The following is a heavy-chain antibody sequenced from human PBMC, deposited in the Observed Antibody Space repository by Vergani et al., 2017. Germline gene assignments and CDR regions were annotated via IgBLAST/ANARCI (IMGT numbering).Heavy chain of an antibody. Sequence: QVQLQESGPGLVKPSETLSLTCTVSGGSISSYYWSWIRQPPGKGLEWIGYIYSGSTNSNPSLKSRVTISVDTSKNQFSLKLSSVTAADTAVYYCARVVGPLGVREGSEDFDYWGQGTLVTVSS. CDR2: IYSGST. CDR3: ARVVGPLGVREGSEDFDY. CDR1: GGSISSYY. J-gene: IGHJ4*02. D-gene: IGHD3-16*01. V-gene: IGHV4-59*01.